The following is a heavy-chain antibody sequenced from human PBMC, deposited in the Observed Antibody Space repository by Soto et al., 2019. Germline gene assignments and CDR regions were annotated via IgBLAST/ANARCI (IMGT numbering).Heavy chain of an antibody. CDR2: IHSSGST. CDR3: ARDQGVAAAGITWFDP. J-gene: IGHJ5*02. Sequence: SETLSLTCTVSGASMNSYHWSWIRQPAGKGLEWIGHIHSSGSTNYNPSLKSRVTMSVDASKNQFSLRLMSLTAADTAVYYCARDQGVAAAGITWFDPWGQGSLVTVS. D-gene: IGHD6-13*01. CDR1: GASMNSYH. V-gene: IGHV4-4*07.